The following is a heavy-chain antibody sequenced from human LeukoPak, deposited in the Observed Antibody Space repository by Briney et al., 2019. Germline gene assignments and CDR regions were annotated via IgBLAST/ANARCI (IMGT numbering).Heavy chain of an antibody. CDR3: AKGKSGYYGSGSYSSFDY. Sequence: GGSLRLSCAASGFTFSSYWMHWVRQAPGKGLVWVSSISSSSSYIYYADSVKGRFTISRDNAKNSLYLQMNSLRAEDTAVYYCAKGKSGYYGSGSYSSFDYWGQGTLVTVSS. CDR2: ISSSSSYI. D-gene: IGHD3-10*01. J-gene: IGHJ4*02. CDR1: GFTFSSYW. V-gene: IGHV3-21*01.